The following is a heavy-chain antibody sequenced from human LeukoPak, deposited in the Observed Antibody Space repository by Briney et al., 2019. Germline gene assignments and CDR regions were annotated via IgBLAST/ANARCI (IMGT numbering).Heavy chain of an antibody. CDR2: IKQDGSIQ. D-gene: IGHD3-22*01. V-gene: IGHV3-7*01. Sequence: GGSLRLSCTASGFTFGDYAMSWFRQAPGKGLEWVANIKQDGSIQYYGDSVKGRFTISRDNARNSLYLQMNSLRAEDTALYYCATSYDSSGCDWGQGTLVTVSS. CDR1: GFTFGDYA. J-gene: IGHJ4*02. CDR3: ATSYDSSGCD.